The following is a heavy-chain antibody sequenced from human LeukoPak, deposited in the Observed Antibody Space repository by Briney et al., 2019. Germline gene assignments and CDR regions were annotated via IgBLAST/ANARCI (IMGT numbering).Heavy chain of an antibody. J-gene: IGHJ4*02. CDR3: VEDVVVIVAAKPGI. V-gene: IGHV3-23*01. Sequence: GGSLRLSCAASGFTFSTYAMSWVRQAPGKGLEWVSSIGGSGDTTYYADAVKGRFTISRDNSKNTLYLQMNSLRVDDTAVYYCVEDVVVIVAAKPGIWGQGALVTVSS. CDR2: IGGSGDTT. CDR1: GFTFSTYA. D-gene: IGHD2-15*01.